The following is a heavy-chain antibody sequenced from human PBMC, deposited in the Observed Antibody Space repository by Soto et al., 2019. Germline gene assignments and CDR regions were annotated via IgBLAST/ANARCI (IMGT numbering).Heavy chain of an antibody. Sequence: QVQLQESGPGLVKPSETLSLTCTVSGGSISSYYWSWIRQPPGKGLEWIGYIYYSGSTNYNPSLXIXVXIXXDTSKNQFSLKLSSVTAADTAVYYCASLWGWSVDYWGQGTLVTVSS. CDR1: GGSISSYY. D-gene: IGHD3-16*01. CDR2: IYYSGST. V-gene: IGHV4-59*08. CDR3: ASLWGWSVDY. J-gene: IGHJ4*02.